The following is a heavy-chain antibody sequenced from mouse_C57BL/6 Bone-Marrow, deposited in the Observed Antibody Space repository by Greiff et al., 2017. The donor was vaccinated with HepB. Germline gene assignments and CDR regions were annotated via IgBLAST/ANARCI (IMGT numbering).Heavy chain of an antibody. CDR1: GFTLSSFG. J-gene: IGHJ4*01. CDR2: ISSGGTTI. V-gene: IGHV5-17*02. Sequence: EVKVVESGGGLVQPGGSRKLSCAVSGFTLSSFGIHWVRQAPEKGLEWVAYISSGGTTIYYADTVKGRFTISRDTPRNTLFLQMTSLRSEDTAMYYCAKYGNYVGYAMDYWGQGTSVTVSS. CDR3: AKYGNYVGYAMDY. D-gene: IGHD2-10*02.